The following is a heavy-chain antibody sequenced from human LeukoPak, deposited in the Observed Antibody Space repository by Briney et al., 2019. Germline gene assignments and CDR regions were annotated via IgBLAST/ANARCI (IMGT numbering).Heavy chain of an antibody. Sequence: GGSLRLSCAASGLTFSGYWMSWVRQAPGKGLEWVANIKQDGSEKYYVDSVKGRFTISRDNANYSLYLQMYNLRAEDTAVYYCAREAYRDTSVDFWGQGTLVTVSS. V-gene: IGHV3-7*05. CDR1: GLTFSGYW. J-gene: IGHJ4*02. CDR3: AREAYRDTSVDF. D-gene: IGHD5-18*01. CDR2: IKQDGSEK.